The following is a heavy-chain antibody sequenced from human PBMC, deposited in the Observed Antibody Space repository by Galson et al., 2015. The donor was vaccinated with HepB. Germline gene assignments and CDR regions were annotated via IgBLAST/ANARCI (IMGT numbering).Heavy chain of an antibody. D-gene: IGHD2-21*02. J-gene: IGHJ4*02. CDR1: GFSVSDYY. Sequence: SLRLSCAASGFSVSDYYMSWVRQAPGKGLEWVSVIYTGTVYRDDATYYPDSVKGRFSISRDNSRNTLSLQMNSLRADDTAVYYCARGVTPLDYWGQGTLVTVSS. CDR2: IYTGTVYRDDAT. CDR3: ARGVTPLDY. V-gene: IGHV3-53*01.